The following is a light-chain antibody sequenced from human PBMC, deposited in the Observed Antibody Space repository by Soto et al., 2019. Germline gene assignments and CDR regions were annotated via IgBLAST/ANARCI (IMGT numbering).Light chain of an antibody. J-gene: IGLJ3*02. CDR1: SSNIGAGYD. CDR2: GNS. V-gene: IGLV1-40*01. CDR3: QSYDSSLRGWV. Sequence: QSVLTQPPSVSGAPGQRVTISCTGSSSNIGAGYDVHWYQQLPGTAPKLLIYGNSNRPSGVPDRFSGSKSGTSASLAISGLKAEDEADYYCQSYDSSLRGWVFGGGTQLPVL.